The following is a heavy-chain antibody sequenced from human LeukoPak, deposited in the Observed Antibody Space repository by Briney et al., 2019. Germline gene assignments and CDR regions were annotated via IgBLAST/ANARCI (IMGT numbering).Heavy chain of an antibody. V-gene: IGHV4-31*03. CDR3: ARDRDGYTSLDY. CDR1: GGSISSGGYY. CDR2: IYHSGST. J-gene: IGHJ4*02. Sequence: SETLSLTCTVSGGSISSGGYYWSWIRQHPGKGLEWIGYIYHSGSTYYNPSLRSRVIISLDTSQNQFSLKLRSVTAADTAVYYCARDRDGYTSLDYWGQGTLVAVSS. D-gene: IGHD5-24*01.